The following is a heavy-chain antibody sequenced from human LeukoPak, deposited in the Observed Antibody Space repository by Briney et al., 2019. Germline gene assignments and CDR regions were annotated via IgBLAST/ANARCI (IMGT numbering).Heavy chain of an antibody. Sequence: GGSLRLSCAVYGFTFSSYGMHWVRQAPGKGLEWVAFIRYDGSNKYYADSVKDRFTISRDNSKNTLYLQMNSLRAEDTAVYYCAKANSTIFGVVTDAFDIWGQGTMVTVSS. D-gene: IGHD3-3*01. CDR3: AKANSTIFGVVTDAFDI. CDR1: GFTFSSYG. V-gene: IGHV3-30*02. J-gene: IGHJ3*02. CDR2: IRYDGSNK.